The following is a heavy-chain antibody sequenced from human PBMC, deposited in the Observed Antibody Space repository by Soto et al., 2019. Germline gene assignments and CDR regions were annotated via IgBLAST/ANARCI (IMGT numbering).Heavy chain of an antibody. Sequence: EAQLLESGGGLLQPGGSLRLSCAASGFTFSTYPMSWVRQAPGKGLEWVSGISGSGISTYYTDSVKGRFTISRDNSKNTVFLQMNSLRDEDTAVYYCVKPPVITASYYYYDMDVWGQGTTVTVSS. V-gene: IGHV3-23*01. J-gene: IGHJ6*02. CDR1: GFTFSTYP. D-gene: IGHD4-4*01. CDR2: ISGSGIST. CDR3: VKPPVITASYYYYDMDV.